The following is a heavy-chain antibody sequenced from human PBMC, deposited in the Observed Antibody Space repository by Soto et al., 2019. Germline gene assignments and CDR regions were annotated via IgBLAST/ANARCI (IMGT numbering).Heavy chain of an antibody. CDR2: IYHSGST. D-gene: IGHD3-10*01. V-gene: IGHV4-30-2*01. CDR1: GGSISSGGYS. J-gene: IGHJ5*02. Sequence: SVTLSPTCAVSGGSISSGGYSWSWIRQPPGKGLEWIGYIYHSGSTYYNPSLKSRVTISVDRSKNQFSLKLSSVTAADTAVYYCARHGGSGSYSLNWFDPWGQGTLVTVSS. CDR3: ARHGGSGSYSLNWFDP.